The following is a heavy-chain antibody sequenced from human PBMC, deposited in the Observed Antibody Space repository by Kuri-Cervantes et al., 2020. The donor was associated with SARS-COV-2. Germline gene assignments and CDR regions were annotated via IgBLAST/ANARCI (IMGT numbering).Heavy chain of an antibody. V-gene: IGHV4-59*12. CDR3: AREVVVPAATDYYYHYMDV. J-gene: IGHJ6*03. D-gene: IGHD2-2*01. CDR1: GGSISSYY. CDR2: IYYSGST. Sequence: SETLSLTCTVSGGSISSYYWSWIRQPPGKGLEWIGYIYYSGSTNYNPSLKSRVTISVDTSKNQFSLKLSSVTAADTAVYYCAREVVVPAATDYYYHYMDVWGKGTTVTVSS.